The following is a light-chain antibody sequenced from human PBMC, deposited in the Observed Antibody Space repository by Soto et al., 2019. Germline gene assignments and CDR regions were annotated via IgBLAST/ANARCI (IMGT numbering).Light chain of an antibody. CDR2: DAS. V-gene: IGKV1-5*01. CDR1: QSISNW. CDR3: QQYNSFSRT. J-gene: IGKJ1*01. Sequence: DIQMTQSPSSLSASVEDRVIITCRASQSISNWLAWYQQKPGKAPKLLIYDASSLESGVPSRFSGSRSGTEFTLTISSLQPADFATYYCQQYNSFSRTFGQGTKVDIK.